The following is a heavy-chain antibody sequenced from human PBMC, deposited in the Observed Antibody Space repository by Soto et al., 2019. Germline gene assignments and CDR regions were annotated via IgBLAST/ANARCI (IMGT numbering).Heavy chain of an antibody. Sequence: SVKVSCKASGGTFSSYAISWVRQAPGQGLEWMGGIIPIFGTANYAQKFQGRVTITADESTSTAYMELSSLRSEDTAVYYCARGDYDSSGYYDSNSWFDPWGQGALVTVSS. J-gene: IGHJ5*02. D-gene: IGHD3-22*01. CDR2: IIPIFGTA. CDR3: ARGDYDSSGYYDSNSWFDP. V-gene: IGHV1-69*13. CDR1: GGTFSSYA.